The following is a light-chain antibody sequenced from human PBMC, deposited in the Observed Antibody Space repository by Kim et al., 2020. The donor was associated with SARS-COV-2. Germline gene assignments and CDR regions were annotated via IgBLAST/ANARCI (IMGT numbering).Light chain of an antibody. CDR2: DAS. CDR3: QHRGYWPPT. J-gene: IGKJ5*01. Sequence: PGESATLSCKASQSVSSYLAWYQQKPGQAPRLLIYDASSRAPGIPARFSGRGSVTDFTLTISSLEPEDFAIYYCQHRGYWPPTFGQGTRLEIK. V-gene: IGKV3-11*01. CDR1: QSVSSY.